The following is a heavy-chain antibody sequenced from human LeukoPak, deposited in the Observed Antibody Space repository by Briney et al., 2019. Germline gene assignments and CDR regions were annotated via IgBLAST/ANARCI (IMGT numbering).Heavy chain of an antibody. CDR1: DGSISSYL. CDR3: ARDSGGYGYGAFDI. D-gene: IGHD5-12*01. J-gene: IGHJ3*02. V-gene: IGHV4-59*13. Sequence: SETLSLTCIVSDGSISSYLWTWIRQPPGKGLNWIGYIYYTRSTNYNPSLKSRVTISVDTSNNQFSLKLSSVTAADTAVYYCARDSGGYGYGAFDIWGQGTMVTVSS. CDR2: IYYTRST.